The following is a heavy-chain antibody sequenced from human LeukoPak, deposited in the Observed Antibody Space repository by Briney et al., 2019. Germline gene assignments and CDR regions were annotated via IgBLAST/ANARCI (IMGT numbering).Heavy chain of an antibody. CDR3: AIHCSSTSCPDY. D-gene: IGHD2-2*01. Sequence: SVKVSCKASGGTFSSYAISWVRQAPGQGLEWMGGIIPIFGTANYAQKFQGRVTITADESTSTAYMELSSLRSEDTAVYYCAIHCSSTSCPDYWGQGTLVTVFS. J-gene: IGHJ4*02. CDR2: IIPIFGTA. V-gene: IGHV1-69*13. CDR1: GGTFSSYA.